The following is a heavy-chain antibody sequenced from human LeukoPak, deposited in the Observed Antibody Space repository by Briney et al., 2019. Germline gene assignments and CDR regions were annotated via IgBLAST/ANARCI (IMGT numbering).Heavy chain of an antibody. Sequence: SETLSLTCTVSGGSISSSIYYWGWIRQPPGKGLEWIGSIYYSGSTYYNPSLKSRVTISVDTSKNQFSLKLSSVTAADTAVYYCARRGYGDFEDYWGQGTLVTVSS. V-gene: IGHV4-39*01. CDR1: GGSISSSIYY. CDR2: IYYSGST. D-gene: IGHD4-17*01. J-gene: IGHJ4*02. CDR3: ARRGYGDFEDY.